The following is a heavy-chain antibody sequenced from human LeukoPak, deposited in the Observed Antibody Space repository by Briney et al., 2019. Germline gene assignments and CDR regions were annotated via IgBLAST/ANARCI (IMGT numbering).Heavy chain of an antibody. CDR1: GYTFTGYY. CDR3: ARGYYDSRPRDAFDI. Sequence: ASVKVSCKASGYTFTGYYMHWVRQATGQGLEWMGWMNPNSGNTGYAQKFQGRVTITRNTSISTAYMELSSLRSEDTAVYYCARGYYDSRPRDAFDIWGEGTMVTVSS. J-gene: IGHJ3*02. CDR2: MNPNSGNT. V-gene: IGHV1-8*03. D-gene: IGHD3-22*01.